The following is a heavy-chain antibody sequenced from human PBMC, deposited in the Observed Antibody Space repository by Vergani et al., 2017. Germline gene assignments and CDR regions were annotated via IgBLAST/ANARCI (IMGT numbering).Heavy chain of an antibody. D-gene: IGHD2-15*01. CDR3: AGGSCLGGSCYKPLFDY. J-gene: IGHJ4*02. Sequence: QVQLQESGPGLVKPSQTLSLTCTVSGGSINSHNYYWSWIRQPAGKGLEWIGRIHISGSTNYNPSLKSRVTMSEETSKNRFSLNLTSVTAADTAVYFCAGGSCLGGSCYKPLFDYWVQGILVTVSS. CDR1: GGSINSHNYY. V-gene: IGHV4-61*02. CDR2: IHISGST.